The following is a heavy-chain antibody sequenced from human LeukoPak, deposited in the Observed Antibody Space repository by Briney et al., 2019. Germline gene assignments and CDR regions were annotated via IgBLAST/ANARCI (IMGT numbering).Heavy chain of an antibody. J-gene: IGHJ4*02. CDR2: INHSGST. V-gene: IGHV4-34*01. Sequence: SETLSLTCAVYGGSFSGYYWSWIRQPPGKGLEWIGEINHSGSTNYNPSLKSRVTISVDTSKNQFSLKLSSVTAADTAVYYCARSTPIPYYFDYWGQGTLVTVSS. CDR3: ARSTPIPYYFDY. CDR1: GGSFSGYY.